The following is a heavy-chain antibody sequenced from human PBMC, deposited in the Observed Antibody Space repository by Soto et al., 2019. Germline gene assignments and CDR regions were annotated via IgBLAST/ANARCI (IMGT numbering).Heavy chain of an antibody. V-gene: IGHV3-23*01. D-gene: IGHD6-19*01. J-gene: IGHJ4*02. CDR3: AKELQWLVLRGYYFDY. CDR1: GFTFSSYA. CDR2: ISGSGGST. Sequence: GGSLRLSCAASGFTFSSYAMSWVRQAPGKGLEWVSAISGSGGSTYCADSVKGRFTISRDNSKNTLYLQMNSLRAEDTAVYYCAKELQWLVLRGYYFDYWGQGTLVTVSS.